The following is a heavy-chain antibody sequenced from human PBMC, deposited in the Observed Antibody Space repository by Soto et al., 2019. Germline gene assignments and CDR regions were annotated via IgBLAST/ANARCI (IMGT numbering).Heavy chain of an antibody. V-gene: IGHV4-59*08. J-gene: IGHJ4*02. D-gene: IGHD3-10*01. CDR3: ARLVLWFGEFHFDY. CDR2: IYYSGST. Sequence: SETLSLTCTVSGVSISSYYWSWIRQPPGKGLEWIGYIYYSGSTNYNPSLKSRVTISVDTSKNQFSLKLSSVTAADTAVYYCARLVLWFGEFHFDYWGQGTLVTV. CDR1: GVSISSYY.